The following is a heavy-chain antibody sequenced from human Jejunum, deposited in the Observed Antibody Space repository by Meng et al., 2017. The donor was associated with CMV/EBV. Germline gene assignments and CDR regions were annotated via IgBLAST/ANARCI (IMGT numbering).Heavy chain of an antibody. CDR1: SIRTYW. CDR3: ARDSYHYGSSTYNWFDP. Sequence: SIRTYWWNWIRQSPDKGLEWIGYIHHSGTTNHNPSLRSRVIMSVDTSNNQFSLKLTSVTAADTAVYYCARDSYHYGSSTYNWFDPWGEGILVTVSS. D-gene: IGHD3-10*01. CDR2: IHHSGTT. V-gene: IGHV4-59*01. J-gene: IGHJ5*02.